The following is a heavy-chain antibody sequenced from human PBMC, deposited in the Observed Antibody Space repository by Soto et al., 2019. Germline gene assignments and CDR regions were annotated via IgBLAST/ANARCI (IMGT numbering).Heavy chain of an antibody. Sequence: GASVKVSWKVSGYTLTELSMHWVRQAPGKGLEWMGGFDPEDGETIYAQKFQGRVTMTEDTSTDTAYMELSSLRSEDTAVYYCATGAVPYSSGWYYFDYWGQGTLVTVSS. V-gene: IGHV1-24*01. CDR1: GYTLTELS. CDR3: ATGAVPYSSGWYYFDY. CDR2: FDPEDGET. J-gene: IGHJ4*02. D-gene: IGHD6-19*01.